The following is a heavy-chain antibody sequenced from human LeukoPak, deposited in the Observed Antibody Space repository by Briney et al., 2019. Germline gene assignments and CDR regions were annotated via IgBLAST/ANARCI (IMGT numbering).Heavy chain of an antibody. CDR2: ISSSSSYI. CDR1: GFTFISYS. CDR3: ARDLDSSGLDD. J-gene: IGHJ4*02. D-gene: IGHD3-22*01. Sequence: GSLRLSCAASGFTFISYSMNWVGQAPGKGLEWVSSISSSSSYIYYADSVKGRFTISRDNAKNSLYLQMNSLRAEDTAVYYCARDLDSSGLDDWSQGTLVTVSS. V-gene: IGHV3-21*01.